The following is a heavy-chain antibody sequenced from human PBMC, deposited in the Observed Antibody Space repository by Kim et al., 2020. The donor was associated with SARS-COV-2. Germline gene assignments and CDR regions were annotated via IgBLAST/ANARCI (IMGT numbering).Heavy chain of an antibody. CDR3: VAYSSSWKFDY. CDR2: IWYDGSNK. Sequence: GGSLRLSCAASGLTFSRYGMHWVRQAPGKGLEWVAVIWYDGSNKNYADSVKGRFTISRDNSNNTLYLQMNSLRAEDTAGYYCVAYSSSWKFDYWGQGTLV. CDR1: GLTFSRYG. D-gene: IGHD6-13*01. J-gene: IGHJ4*02. V-gene: IGHV3-33*01.